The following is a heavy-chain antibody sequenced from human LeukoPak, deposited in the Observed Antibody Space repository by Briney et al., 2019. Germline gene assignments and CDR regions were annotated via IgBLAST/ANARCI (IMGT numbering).Heavy chain of an antibody. Sequence: SETLSLTCTVSGGSISSYYWSWIRQPPGKGLEWIGYIYYSGSTNYNPSLKSRVTISVDTSKNQFSLKLSSVTAADTAVYYCARGWPAGTGAQNYYYYGMDVWGQGTTVTVSS. J-gene: IGHJ6*02. CDR3: ARGWPAGTGAQNYYYYGMDV. CDR2: IYYSGST. D-gene: IGHD2-2*01. CDR1: GGSISSYY. V-gene: IGHV4-59*08.